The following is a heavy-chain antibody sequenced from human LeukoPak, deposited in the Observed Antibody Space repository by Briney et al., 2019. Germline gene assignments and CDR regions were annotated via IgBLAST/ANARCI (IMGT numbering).Heavy chain of an antibody. CDR2: ISHRGGT. J-gene: IGHJ3*01. V-gene: IGHV4-30-2*01. Sequence: SETLSLTCPVSGGSLSSADYYWPWPRQPPGRGLEWIGYISHRGGTYYNSSLLSRVTISADTSKSQFFLTLGSVTAADTAVYFCARDRRALGTAAKKDALDFWGQGKAVIVSS. CDR1: GGSLSSADYY. D-gene: IGHD1/OR15-1a*01. CDR3: ARDRRALGTAAKKDALDF.